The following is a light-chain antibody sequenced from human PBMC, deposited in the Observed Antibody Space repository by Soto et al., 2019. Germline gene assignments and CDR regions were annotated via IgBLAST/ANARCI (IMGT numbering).Light chain of an antibody. CDR3: ISYTSSSTWV. Sequence: QSVLTQPASVSGSPGQSITISCTGTSSDVGVYNYVSWYQQHPGKAPKLMIYEVSNRPSGVSNRFSGSKSVNTASLTISGLQAEDEADYYCISYTSSSTWVFGGGTQLTVL. CDR1: SSDVGVYNY. J-gene: IGLJ3*02. CDR2: EVS. V-gene: IGLV2-14*01.